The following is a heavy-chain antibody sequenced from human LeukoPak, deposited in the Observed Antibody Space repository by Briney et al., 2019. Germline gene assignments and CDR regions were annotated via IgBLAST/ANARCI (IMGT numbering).Heavy chain of an antibody. J-gene: IGHJ5*02. CDR2: IIPIFGTA. V-gene: IGHV1-69*05. CDR3: AAECGGDCYSGWFDP. D-gene: IGHD2-21*02. CDR1: GGTFSSYA. Sequence: ASVKVSCKASGGTFSSYAISWVRQAPGQGLEWIGRIIPIFGTANYAQKFQGRVTITTDEATSTAYMELSSLRSEDTAVYYCAAECGGDCYSGWFDPWGQGTLVTVSS.